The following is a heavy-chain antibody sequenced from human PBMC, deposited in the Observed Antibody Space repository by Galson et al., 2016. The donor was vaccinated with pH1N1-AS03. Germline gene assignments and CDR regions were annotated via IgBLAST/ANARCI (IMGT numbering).Heavy chain of an antibody. CDR1: GYTFTNYW. V-gene: IGHV5-51*01. Sequence: QSGAEVKKPGEPLKISCKGSGYTFTNYWTAWVRQMPGNGLEWMGLIFARDSDTRYSPSFQGQVTISADKSINTAYLQWSSLKASDTAMYYCARATGTAGGVDYWGQGTLVSVSS. J-gene: IGHJ4*02. CDR2: IFARDSDT. CDR3: ARATGTAGGVDY. D-gene: IGHD1-1*01.